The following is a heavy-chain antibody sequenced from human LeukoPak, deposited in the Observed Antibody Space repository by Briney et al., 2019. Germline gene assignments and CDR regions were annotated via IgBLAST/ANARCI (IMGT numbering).Heavy chain of an antibody. J-gene: IGHJ5*02. CDR2: IYYSGST. CDR3: ASDMGYDFWSGSGWFDP. D-gene: IGHD3-3*01. Sequence: SETLSLTCTVSGGTISSGDYYWSWIRQPPGKGLEWIGYIYYSGSTYYNPSLKSRVTISVDTSKNQFSLKLSSVTAADTAVYYCASDMGYDFWSGSGWFDPWGQGTLVTVSS. CDR1: GGTISSGDYY. V-gene: IGHV4-30-4*08.